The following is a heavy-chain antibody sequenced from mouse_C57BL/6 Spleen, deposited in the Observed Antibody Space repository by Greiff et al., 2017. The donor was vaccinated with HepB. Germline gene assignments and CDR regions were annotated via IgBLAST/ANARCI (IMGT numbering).Heavy chain of an antibody. CDR3: ARGGSSYRYFDV. V-gene: IGHV1-42*01. D-gene: IGHD1-1*01. CDR2: INPSTGGT. Sequence: VQLQHSGPELVKPGASVKISCKASGYSFTGYYMNWVKQSPEKSLEWIGEINPSTGGTTYNQKFKAKATLTVDKSSSTADMQLKSLTSEDSAVYYCARGGSSYRYFDVWGTGTTVTVSS. CDR1: GYSFTGYY. J-gene: IGHJ1*03.